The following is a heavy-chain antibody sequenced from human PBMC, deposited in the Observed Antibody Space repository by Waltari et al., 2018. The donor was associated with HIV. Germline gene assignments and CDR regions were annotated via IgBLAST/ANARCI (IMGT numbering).Heavy chain of an antibody. CDR1: GFAFSSYT. J-gene: IGHJ4*02. CDR3: ARASMWGFDY. Sequence: EVQLVESGGGMVKPGGSLRLSWRAPGFAFSSYTMNWVRQAPGKGLEWVSFFSSSSSYIYYADSVKGRFTISRDNAKNSLYLQMNSLRAEDTAVYYCARASMWGFDYWGQGTMVTVSS. CDR2: FSSSSSYI. V-gene: IGHV3-21*01. D-gene: IGHD1-26*01.